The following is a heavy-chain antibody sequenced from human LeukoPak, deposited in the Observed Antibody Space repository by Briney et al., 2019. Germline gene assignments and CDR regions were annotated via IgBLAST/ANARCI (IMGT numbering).Heavy chain of an antibody. V-gene: IGHV3-11*05. CDR1: RFTFSSYA. D-gene: IGHD1-26*01. J-gene: IGHJ5*02. CDR3: ARGGHGAADQ. CDR2: ISPSTTHT. Sequence: GGSLRLSCAASRFTFSSYAMSWVRQAPGKGLEWLSYISPSTTHTSYADSVKGRFTISRDNAKNLLFLQMHSLRAEDTAVYYCARGGHGAADQWGQGTLVTVSS.